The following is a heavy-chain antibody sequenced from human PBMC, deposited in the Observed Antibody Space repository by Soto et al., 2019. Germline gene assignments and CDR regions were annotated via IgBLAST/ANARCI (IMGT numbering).Heavy chain of an antibody. CDR1: EFTFSSYA. D-gene: IGHD6-19*01. Sequence: EVQLLDSGGGLVQPGGSLRLSCAASEFTFSSYAMTWVRRAPGKGLEWVSTVSGNGGSTYHADSVKGRFTISRDNSKNTLYLHMNTLRPEDTAVYYCAKASSSDWRVPFDYWGQGTLVSVSS. CDR2: VSGNGGST. J-gene: IGHJ4*02. CDR3: AKASSSDWRVPFDY. V-gene: IGHV3-23*01.